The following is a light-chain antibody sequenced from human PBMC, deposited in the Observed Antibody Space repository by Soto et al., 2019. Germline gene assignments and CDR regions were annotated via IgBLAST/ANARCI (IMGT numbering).Light chain of an antibody. CDR2: GAS. V-gene: IGKV3-15*01. CDR1: QSVSSN. J-gene: IGKJ1*01. Sequence: VMTQSPLSLPVTLGQPASLSCRASQSVSSNLAWYQQNPGQAPRLLIYGASARATGVPARFSGSGSGTEFTLTISSLQSEDFAVYYCQQYNDWWTFGQGTKGDNK. CDR3: QQYNDWWT.